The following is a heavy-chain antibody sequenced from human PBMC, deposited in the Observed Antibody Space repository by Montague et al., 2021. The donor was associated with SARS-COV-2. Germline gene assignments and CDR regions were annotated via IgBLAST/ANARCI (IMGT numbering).Heavy chain of an antibody. J-gene: IGHJ5*02. CDR2: ISYDGSNK. Sequence: SLRLSCAASGFIFSSYAMHWVRQAPGKGLEWVAVISYDGSNKYYADSVKGRFTISRDNSKNTLYLQMNSLRAEDTAVYYCARDRRYYDSSVYPGVAYNWFDPWGQGTLVTVSS. CDR1: GFIFSSYA. D-gene: IGHD3-22*01. CDR3: ARDRRYYDSSVYPGVAYNWFDP. V-gene: IGHV3-30-3*01.